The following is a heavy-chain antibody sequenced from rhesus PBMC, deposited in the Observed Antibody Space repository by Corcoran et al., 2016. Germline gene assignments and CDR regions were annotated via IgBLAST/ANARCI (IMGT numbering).Heavy chain of an antibody. CDR2: INSGGGST. CDR1: GFPFSRYW. D-gene: IGHD1-1*01. J-gene: IGHJ6*01. V-gene: IGHV3S25*01. Sequence: EVQLVESGGGLAKTGGSLRLSCAASGFPFSRYWVNWVRQGPGKGLGWVSGINSGGGSTYYADSVKGRVSMFRDNSKNTLSLQMNSLRAEDTAVYYCAKGRAGTTYGLDSWGQGVVVTVSS. CDR3: AKGRAGTTYGLDS.